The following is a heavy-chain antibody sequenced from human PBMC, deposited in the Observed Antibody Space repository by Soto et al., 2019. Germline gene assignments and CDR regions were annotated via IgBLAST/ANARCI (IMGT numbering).Heavy chain of an antibody. J-gene: IGHJ6*02. CDR2: ISGTGGST. V-gene: IGHV3-23*01. D-gene: IGHD3-16*01. CDR3: AKVRPSLGGTGRGAMDV. Sequence: EAQLLESGGGLVQPGGSLRLSCAASGFTFSSYAMSWVRQSPGNGLEWVSAISGTGGSTYYANSVKGRFTVSRDNSKDTLYLQMHGLRADDTAVYYCAKVRPSLGGTGRGAMDVWGQGTTVTVSS. CDR1: GFTFSSYA.